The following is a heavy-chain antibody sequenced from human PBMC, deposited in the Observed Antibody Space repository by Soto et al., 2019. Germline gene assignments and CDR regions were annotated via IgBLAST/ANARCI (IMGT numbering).Heavy chain of an antibody. CDR2: VSTNGAT. CDR1: DDFISSYY. CDR3: ARADYEILTGSYAMDV. V-gene: IGHV4-4*07. Sequence: SETLSLTCSVSDDFISSYYWNWIRQPAGKGLEWIGRVSTNGATNYNPSLESRVTMSVDTSKNQFSLKLTSVTAADTAVYFCARADYEILTGSYAMDVRGKGTTVTVSS. D-gene: IGHD3-9*01. J-gene: IGHJ6*04.